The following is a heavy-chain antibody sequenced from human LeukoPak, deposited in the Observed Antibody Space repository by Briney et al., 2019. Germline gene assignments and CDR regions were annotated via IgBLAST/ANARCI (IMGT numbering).Heavy chain of an antibody. CDR1: GFTSSVHA. V-gene: IGHV3-23*01. CDR3: AKVQGQVIGYYFDY. D-gene: IGHD3/OR15-3a*01. J-gene: IGHJ4*02. Sequence: GGSLRLSCAASGFTSSVHAMGWVRQAPGKGLEWVSAISASSDGKYYADSVKGRFTISRDNSKNTLYLQMNSLRAEDTAVYYCAKVQGQVIGYYFDYWGRGTLVTVSS. CDR2: ISASSDGK.